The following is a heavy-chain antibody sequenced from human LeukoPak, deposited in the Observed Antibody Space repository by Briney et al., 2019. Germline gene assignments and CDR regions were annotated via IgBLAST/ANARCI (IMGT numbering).Heavy chain of an antibody. CDR3: ARDRGYYYDSSGYYTLGY. V-gene: IGHV1-18*01. CDR2: ISAYNGNT. CDR1: GYTFTSYG. D-gene: IGHD3-22*01. J-gene: IGHJ4*02. Sequence: ASVTVSCKASGYTFTSYGISWVRQAPGQGLEWMGWISAYNGNTNYAQKLQGRVTITTDTSTRTAYMELGSLRSDDTAVYYCARDRGYYYDSSGYYTLGYWGQGTLVTVSS.